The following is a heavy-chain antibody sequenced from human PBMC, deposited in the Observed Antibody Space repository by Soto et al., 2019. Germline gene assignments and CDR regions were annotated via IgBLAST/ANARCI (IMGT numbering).Heavy chain of an antibody. Sequence: QVQLVQSGAEVKKPGSSVKVSCKASGGTFSSYAISWVRQAPGQGLEWMGGIIPISDKTNYAQKFQGRVKITADESTSTAYMELSSLRSEDTAVYYCARSQGSSTSLEIYYYYYYGMDVWGQGTTVTVSS. CDR1: GGTFSSYA. V-gene: IGHV1-69*01. CDR3: ARSQGSSTSLEIYYYYYYGMDV. D-gene: IGHD2-2*01. J-gene: IGHJ6*02. CDR2: IIPISDKT.